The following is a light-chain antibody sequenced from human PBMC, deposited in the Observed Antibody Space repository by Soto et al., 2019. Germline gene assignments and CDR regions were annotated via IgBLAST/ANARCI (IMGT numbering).Light chain of an antibody. V-gene: IGLV2-14*03. CDR2: DVS. Sequence: QSVLTQPASVSGSPGQSITISCTGTISDDGGNDYVSWYQQHPGKAPKVIIYDVSYRPSGISNRFSGSKSGNTASLVISGLQAEDEAKYYCVSYTRSTTYVFGTGTKLTVL. CDR1: ISDDGGNDY. CDR3: VSYTRSTTYV. J-gene: IGLJ1*01.